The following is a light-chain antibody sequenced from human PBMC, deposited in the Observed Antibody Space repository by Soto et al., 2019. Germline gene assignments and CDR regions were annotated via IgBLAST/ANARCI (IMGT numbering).Light chain of an antibody. CDR2: KAS. CDR1: QSISSW. J-gene: IGKJ2*01. CDR3: QQYKSYSGT. Sequence: DIQMTQSPSTLSASVGDRVTITCRASQSISSWLAWYQQKPGKAPKVLIYKASSLESGVPSRFNGSGSGTEFTRTISSLQPDDFATYYCQQYKSYSGTFGEGTKLEIK. V-gene: IGKV1-5*03.